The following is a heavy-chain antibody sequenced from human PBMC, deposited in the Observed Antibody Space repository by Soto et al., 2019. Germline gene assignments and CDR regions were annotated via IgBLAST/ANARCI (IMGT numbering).Heavy chain of an antibody. CDR2: ITYSGST. V-gene: IGHV4-30-4*01. CDR1: GGPISSGDHQ. Sequence: QVQLLQSGPGLVKPSQTLSLTCTVSGGPISSGDHQWNWIRQSPGKGLEWMGHITYSGSTYSKPSLNGRCTMSLETSNNQIFLRLTSVPAADTAVYSCVRGAWFGELALDSWGQGTLVTVSS. J-gene: IGHJ5*01. D-gene: IGHD3-10*01. CDR3: VRGAWFGELALDS.